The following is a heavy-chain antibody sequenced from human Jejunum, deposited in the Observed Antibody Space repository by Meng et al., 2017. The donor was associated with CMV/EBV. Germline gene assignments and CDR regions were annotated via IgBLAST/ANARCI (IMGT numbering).Heavy chain of an antibody. CDR3: ARTVGYNYGLGS. V-gene: IGHV3-53*01. CDR1: GFTVSSNY. J-gene: IGHJ5*02. Sequence: QQGVSGGGLIQPGGSLRPSCAASGFTVSSNYMSWVRQAPGKGLEWVSHIYAGGTTYYADSVKGRFTISRDNSKNTVSLQMNSLRADDTAVYYCARTVGYNYGLGSWGQGTLVTVSS. CDR2: IYAGGTT. D-gene: IGHD5-18*01.